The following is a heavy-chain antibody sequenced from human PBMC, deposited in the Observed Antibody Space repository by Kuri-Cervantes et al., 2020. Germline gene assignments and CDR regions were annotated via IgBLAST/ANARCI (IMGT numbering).Heavy chain of an antibody. CDR3: ARGLVVVPAARKVGAFDI. D-gene: IGHD2-2*01. V-gene: IGHV4-34*01. CDR2: INHSGST. CDR1: GGSFSGYY. J-gene: IGHJ3*02. Sequence: LETLSLTCAVYGGSFSGYYWSWIRQPPGKGLEWIGEINHSGSTNYNPSLKSRVTISVDTSKNQFSLKLSSVTAADTAVYYCARGLVVVPAARKVGAFDIWGQGTMVTVSS.